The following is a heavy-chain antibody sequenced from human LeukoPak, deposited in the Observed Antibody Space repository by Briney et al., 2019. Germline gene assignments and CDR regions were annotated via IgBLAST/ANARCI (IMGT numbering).Heavy chain of an antibody. J-gene: IGHJ5*02. CDR1: GFTFSSYS. D-gene: IGHD2-2*02. CDR3: ARDNNQLLYSNWFDP. Sequence: GGSLRLSCAASGFTFSSYSMNWVRQAPGKGLEWVSSISSSSSYIYYADSVKGRFTISRDNAKNSLYLQMNSLRAEDTAVYYCARDNNQLLYSNWFDPWGQGTLVTVSS. CDR2: ISSSSSYI. V-gene: IGHV3-21*01.